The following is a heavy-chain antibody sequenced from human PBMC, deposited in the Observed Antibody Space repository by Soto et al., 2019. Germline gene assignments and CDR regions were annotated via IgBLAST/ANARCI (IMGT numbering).Heavy chain of an antibody. V-gene: IGHV3-30-3*01. Sequence: GGSLRISCAASGFIFSSYTMHWVRQAPGKGLEWVGVITYDGSNQFYADSVKGRFTISRDNSRNMPFLQMNSLRLDDTAVYYCARAPSGSYPEVDYWGQGTLVTVSS. J-gene: IGHJ4*02. CDR3: ARAPSGSYPEVDY. D-gene: IGHD1-26*01. CDR2: ITYDGSNQ. CDR1: GFIFSSYT.